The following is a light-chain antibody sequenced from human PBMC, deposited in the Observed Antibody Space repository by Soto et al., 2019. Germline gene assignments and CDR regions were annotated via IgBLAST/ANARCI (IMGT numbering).Light chain of an antibody. V-gene: IGKV3D-15*01. CDR1: QNVNIN. CDR2: GAS. Sequence: EIVMTQSPVTLSVSPGERVTLSCRASQNVNINLAWYQQRPGQAPRVLIYGASNRASGIPDRISGSGSGTDLTLTISSLEPDDFALYYCQQYKDWPPLTFGGGTRVEIK. CDR3: QQYKDWPPLT. J-gene: IGKJ4*01.